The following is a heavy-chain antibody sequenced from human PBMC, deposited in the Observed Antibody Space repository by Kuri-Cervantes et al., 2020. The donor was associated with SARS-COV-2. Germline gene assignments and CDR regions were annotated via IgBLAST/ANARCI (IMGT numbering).Heavy chain of an antibody. J-gene: IGHJ6*03. Sequence: GESLKISCAASGFTFSSYDMHWVRQATGKGLEWVSAIGTAGDTYYPGSVKGRFTISRENAKNSLYLQMNSLRAGDTAVYYCARGGSWNYYYYMDVWGQGTTVTVSS. CDR3: ARGGSWNYYYYMDV. CDR2: IGTAGDT. CDR1: GFTFSSYD. V-gene: IGHV3-13*01. D-gene: IGHD1-1*01.